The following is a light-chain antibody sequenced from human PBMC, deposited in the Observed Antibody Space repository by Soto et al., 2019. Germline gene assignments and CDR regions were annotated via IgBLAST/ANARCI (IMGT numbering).Light chain of an antibody. CDR2: DVS. J-gene: IGLJ3*02. CDR3: CSYAGSYTWV. Sequence: QSALTQPRSVSGSPGQSVTISCTGTSSDVGGYNYVSWYQQPPGKAPKLMIYDVSKRPSGVPDRFYGSKSGNTASLTIPGLQAEDEADYYCCSYAGSYTWVFGGGTKLTVL. CDR1: SSDVGGYNY. V-gene: IGLV2-11*01.